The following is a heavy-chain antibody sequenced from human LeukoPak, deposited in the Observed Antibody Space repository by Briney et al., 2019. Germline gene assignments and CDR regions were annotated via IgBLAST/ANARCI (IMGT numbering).Heavy chain of an antibody. V-gene: IGHV3-11*05. CDR1: GFSFSSYA. D-gene: IGHD5-18*01. CDR3: ARAGYNYGYDY. Sequence: GGSLRLSCAASGFSFSSYAMSWVRQAPGKGLEWVSYISSSSSYTNYADSVKGRFTISRDNAKNSLYLQMNSPRAEDTAVYYCARAGYNYGYDYWGQGTLVTVSS. J-gene: IGHJ4*02. CDR2: ISSSSSYT.